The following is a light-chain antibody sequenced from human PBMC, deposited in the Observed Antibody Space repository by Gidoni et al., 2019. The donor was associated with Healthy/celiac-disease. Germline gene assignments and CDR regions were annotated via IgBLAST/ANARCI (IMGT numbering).Light chain of an antibody. V-gene: IGKV4-1*01. Sequence: VTTQSPDSLDASLGERGTINCQSSQSVLYRSNNKTYLAWYQQKPGQPPTLLLYWASTRESGVPDRFSGSGSGTDFTLTIRSLQAEDVAVYYCQQYSSAPTFGGGTKVEIK. J-gene: IGKJ4*01. CDR3: QQYSSAPT. CDR2: WAS. CDR1: QSVLYRSNNKTY.